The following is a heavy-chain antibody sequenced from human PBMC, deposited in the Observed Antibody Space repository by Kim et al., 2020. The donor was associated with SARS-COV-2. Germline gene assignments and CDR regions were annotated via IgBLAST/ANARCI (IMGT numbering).Heavy chain of an antibody. Sequence: AGSGKGRFTISREKSKNTLYFQMNSLRAEDTAVYYCARATVYYYYGMDVWGQGTTVTVSS. D-gene: IGHD4-4*01. J-gene: IGHJ6*02. V-gene: IGHV3-53*01. CDR3: ARATVYYYYGMDV.